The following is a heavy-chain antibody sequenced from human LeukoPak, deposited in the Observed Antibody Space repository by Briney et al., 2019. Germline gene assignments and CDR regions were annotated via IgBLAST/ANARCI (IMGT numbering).Heavy chain of an antibody. D-gene: IGHD2-2*01. J-gene: IGHJ5*02. CDR1: GYTFTSYG. Sequence: GASVKVSCKASGYTFTSYGISWVRQAPGQGLEWMGWISAYNGNTNYAQKLQGRVTMTTDTSTSTAYMELRSLRSDDTAVYYCARDRSVVVPAAPPERPLWFDPWGQGTLVTVSS. CDR2: ISAYNGNT. CDR3: ARDRSVVVPAAPPERPLWFDP. V-gene: IGHV1-18*01.